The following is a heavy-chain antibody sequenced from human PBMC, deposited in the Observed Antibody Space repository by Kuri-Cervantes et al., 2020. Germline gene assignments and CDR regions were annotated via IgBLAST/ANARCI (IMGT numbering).Heavy chain of an antibody. J-gene: IGHJ4*02. CDR2: ISAYNDNP. CDR3: ARRGYDSGWCPIDY. Sequence: SENVSCKPSGYTFPSYGISWVRQAPGQGLEWMGRISAYNDNPNYAQELKRRVTMTKDRSTITAYMELRSLRSDDTAVYYCARRGYDSGWCPIDYWGPGTMVTVSS. D-gene: IGHD6-19*01. V-gene: IGHV1-18*01. CDR1: GYTFPSYG.